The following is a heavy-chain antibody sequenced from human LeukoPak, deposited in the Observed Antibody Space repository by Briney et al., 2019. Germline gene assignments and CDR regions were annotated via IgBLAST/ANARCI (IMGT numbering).Heavy chain of an antibody. D-gene: IGHD6-6*01. J-gene: IGHJ4*02. V-gene: IGHV1-69*05. Sequence: SVKVSCKASGGTFSSYAISWVRQAPGQGLEWMGGIIPIFGTVNYAQKFQGRVTITTDESTSTAYMELSSLRSEDTAVYYCARDVLAARHPTYCDYWGQGTLVTVSS. CDR1: GGTFSSYA. CDR3: ARDVLAARHPTYCDY. CDR2: IIPIFGTV.